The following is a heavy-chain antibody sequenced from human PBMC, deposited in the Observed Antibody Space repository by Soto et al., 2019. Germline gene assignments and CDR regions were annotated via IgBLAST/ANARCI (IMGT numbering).Heavy chain of an antibody. J-gene: IGHJ4*02. CDR3: AYSSRWYDARFDY. CDR1: GGSISSSSYY. D-gene: IGHD6-13*01. CDR2: IYYSGST. Sequence: QLQLQESGPGLVKPSETLSLTCTVSGGSISSSSYYWGWIRQPPGNGLEWIGSIYYSGSTYYNPSLKSRVTISVDTSKNQFSLKLSSVTAADTAVYYCAYSSRWYDARFDYWGQGTLVTVSS. V-gene: IGHV4-39*01.